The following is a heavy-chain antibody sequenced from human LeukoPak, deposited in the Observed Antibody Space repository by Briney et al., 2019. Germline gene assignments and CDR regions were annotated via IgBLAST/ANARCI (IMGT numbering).Heavy chain of an antibody. Sequence: GGSLRLSCTASGFTFSSYSMNWVRQAPGKGLVWVSSISSSSSYIYYADSVKGRFTISRDNAKNSLYLQMNSLRAEVTAVDYCARLGNYYDSSGSVPGGYWAQGTLVTVSS. D-gene: IGHD3-22*01. CDR1: GFTFSSYS. CDR2: ISSSSSYI. CDR3: ARLGNYYDSSGSVPGGY. V-gene: IGHV3-21*01. J-gene: IGHJ4*02.